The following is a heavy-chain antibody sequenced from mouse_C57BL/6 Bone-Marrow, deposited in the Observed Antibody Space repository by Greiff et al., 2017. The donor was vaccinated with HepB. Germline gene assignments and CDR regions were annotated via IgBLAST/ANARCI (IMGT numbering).Heavy chain of an antibody. CDR3: ARLHGDGCGKDY. Sequence: EVKLMESGGDLVKPGGSLKLSCAASGFTFSSYGMSWVRQTPDKRLEWVATISSGGSYTYYPDSVKGRFTISRDNAKNTLYLKMSSLKSEDTAMYYCARLHGDGCGKDYWGQGTTLTVSS. D-gene: IGHD1-1*01. CDR1: GFTFSSYG. V-gene: IGHV5-6*01. J-gene: IGHJ2*01. CDR2: ISSGGSYT.